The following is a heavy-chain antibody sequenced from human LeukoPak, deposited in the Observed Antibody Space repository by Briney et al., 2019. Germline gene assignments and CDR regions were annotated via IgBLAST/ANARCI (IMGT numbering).Heavy chain of an antibody. CDR2: INHSGST. Sequence: SETLSLTCAIYGGSFSDYYWSWIRQPPGKGLEWIEEINHSGSTNYNPSLKSRVTISVDTSKNQFSLRLSSVTAADTAVYYCASLQGDTMVRGVIDWFDPWGQGTLVTVSS. V-gene: IGHV4-34*01. CDR1: GGSFSDYY. J-gene: IGHJ5*02. D-gene: IGHD3-10*01. CDR3: ASLQGDTMVRGVIDWFDP.